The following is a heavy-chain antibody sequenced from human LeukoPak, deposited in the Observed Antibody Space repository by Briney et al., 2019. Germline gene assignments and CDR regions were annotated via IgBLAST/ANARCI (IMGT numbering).Heavy chain of an antibody. Sequence: PGGSLRLSCAASGFTLSTYWMHWVRQAPGKGLEWVANIKQDGSEKYYVDSVKGRFTISRDNARNSLYLQMNSLRAEDTAVYYCARAGIAVPGIFSLAHWGQGTLVTVSS. CDR2: IKQDGSEK. CDR3: ARAGIAVPGIFSLAH. CDR1: GFTLSTYW. D-gene: IGHD6-19*01. J-gene: IGHJ4*02. V-gene: IGHV3-7*03.